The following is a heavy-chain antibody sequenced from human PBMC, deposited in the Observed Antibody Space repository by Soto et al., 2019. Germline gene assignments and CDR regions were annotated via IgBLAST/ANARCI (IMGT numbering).Heavy chain of an antibody. CDR2: INAGNGNT. CDR1: GYTFTSYA. Sequence: QVQLVQSXXXXKKXXXXXXXSCXXSGYTFTSYAMHWVRQAPGQXLEWMGWINAGNGNTKYSQNFQGRVTITRDTSASTAYMELSSLRSEDTAVYYCARGPGGPDGPGDYWGQGALVTVSS. V-gene: IGHV1-3*01. J-gene: IGHJ4*02. D-gene: IGHD2-15*01. CDR3: ARGPGGPDGPGDY.